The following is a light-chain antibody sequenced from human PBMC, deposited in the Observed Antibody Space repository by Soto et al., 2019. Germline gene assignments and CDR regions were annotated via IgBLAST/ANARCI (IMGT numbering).Light chain of an antibody. Sequence: EIVMTQSPATLSVSPGETSTLACRASRNVSNNFALCPRKADQAPRLLXXGEXTRATGIPARFIGSGSGTEFTLSISSLQSEDFAVYYCKQYKEWPTLTFGQGTRLEI. J-gene: IGKJ5*01. CDR3: KQYKEWPTLT. CDR1: RNVSNN. CDR2: GEX. V-gene: IGKV3-15*01.